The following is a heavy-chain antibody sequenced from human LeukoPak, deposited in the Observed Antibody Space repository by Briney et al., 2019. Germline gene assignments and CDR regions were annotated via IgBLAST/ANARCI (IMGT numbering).Heavy chain of an antibody. V-gene: IGHV1-2*04. Sequence: ASVKVSCKASGYTFTGYYMHWVRQAPGQGLEWMGRINPNSGGTNYAQKFQGWVTMTRDTSISTAYMELSRLRSDDTAVYYCATGYYSGRKPNAFDIWGQGTMVTVSS. CDR3: ATGYYSGRKPNAFDI. CDR2: INPNSGGT. J-gene: IGHJ3*02. D-gene: IGHD2-15*01. CDR1: GYTFTGYY.